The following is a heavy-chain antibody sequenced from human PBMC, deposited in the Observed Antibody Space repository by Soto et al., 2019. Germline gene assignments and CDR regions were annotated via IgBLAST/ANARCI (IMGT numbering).Heavy chain of an antibody. CDR1: GYSFTNYG. CDR2: ISAYNGNT. CDR3: ARDRGVAPPVAGNTHYYYYMDV. Sequence: QDQLVQSGVEVKKPGASVKVSCKASGYSFTNYGITWVRQAPGQGFEWMGWISAYNGNTKYAHKLQGRVTMTTDASTSTAYLELRSLTSDDKAVYYCARDRGVAPPVAGNTHYYYYMDVWGKGTTVTVSS. J-gene: IGHJ6*03. D-gene: IGHD6-19*01. V-gene: IGHV1-18*01.